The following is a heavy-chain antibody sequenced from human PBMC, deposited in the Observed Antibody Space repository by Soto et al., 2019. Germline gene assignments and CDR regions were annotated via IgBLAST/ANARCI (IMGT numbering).Heavy chain of an antibody. CDR3: TRGPNGSGGNWRGEY. CDR2: IRSAAYGGTT. J-gene: IGHJ4*02. V-gene: IGHV3-49*04. Sequence: ELQVVESGGGLVQPGRSLRLSCTGSGFDFGDYVMSWVRQAPGQGLEWVGFIRSAAYGGTTEYGASVKGRFSISRDESRSIAFLQLNSLKTEDTAVYFCTRGPNGSGGNWRGEYWGQGTLVTVSS. CDR1: GFDFGDYV. D-gene: IGHD2-15*01.